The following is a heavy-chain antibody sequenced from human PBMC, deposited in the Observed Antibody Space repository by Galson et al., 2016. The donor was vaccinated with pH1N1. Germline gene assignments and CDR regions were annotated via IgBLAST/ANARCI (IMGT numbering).Heavy chain of an antibody. V-gene: IGHV1-69*13. CDR2: IIPIFNTA. CDR1: GGTFGSFG. Sequence: SVKVSCKASGGTFGSFGINWVRQAPGQRLEWMGGIIPIFNTAKYARNFQGRVTITADESTTTAYMELSSLRSDDTAVYFCAREDYYDTDLSDWYFDLWGRGTLLTVSS. CDR3: AREDYYDTDLSDWYFDL. J-gene: IGHJ2*01. D-gene: IGHD3-22*01.